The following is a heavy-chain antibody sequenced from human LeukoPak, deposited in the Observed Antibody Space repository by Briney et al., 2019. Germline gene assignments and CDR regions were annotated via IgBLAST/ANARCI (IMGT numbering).Heavy chain of an antibody. CDR1: GYSFTSYW. Sequence: GESLKISCKGSGYSFTSYWIGWVRQMPGKGLEWMGIIYPGDSDTRYSPSFQGQVTISADKSISTAYLQWSSLKASDTAMYYCARLRDSSGYHSNWFDPWGQGTLVTVSS. V-gene: IGHV5-51*01. D-gene: IGHD3-22*01. CDR2: IYPGDSDT. CDR3: ARLRDSSGYHSNWFDP. J-gene: IGHJ5*02.